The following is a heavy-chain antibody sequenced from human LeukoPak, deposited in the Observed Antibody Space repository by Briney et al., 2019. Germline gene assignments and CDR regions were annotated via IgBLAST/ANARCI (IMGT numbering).Heavy chain of an antibody. D-gene: IGHD2-2*01. CDR2: IKQDGSEK. Sequence: PGGSLRLSCAASGFTFSSYWMSWVRQAPGKGLEWVANIKQDGSEKYYVDSVKGRFTISRDNAKNSLYLQMNSLRAEDTAAYYCPRDKADIVVVPAAMREGIYYYYMYVWGKGTTVTVSS. J-gene: IGHJ6*03. CDR3: PRDKADIVVVPAAMREGIYYYYMYV. CDR1: GFTFSSYW. V-gene: IGHV3-7*01.